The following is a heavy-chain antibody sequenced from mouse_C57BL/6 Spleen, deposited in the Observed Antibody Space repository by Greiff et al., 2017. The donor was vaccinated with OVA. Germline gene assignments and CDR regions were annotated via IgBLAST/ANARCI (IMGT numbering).Heavy chain of an antibody. CDR3: TSYYGSRFDY. CDR1: GYTFTDYE. Sequence: VKLQQSGAELVRPGASVTLSCKASGYTFTDYEMHWVKQTPVHGLEWIGAIDPETGGTAYNQKFKGKAILTADKSSSTAYMELRSLTSEDSAVYYCTSYYGSRFDYWGQGTTLTVSS. CDR2: IDPETGGT. J-gene: IGHJ2*01. V-gene: IGHV1-15*01. D-gene: IGHD1-1*01.